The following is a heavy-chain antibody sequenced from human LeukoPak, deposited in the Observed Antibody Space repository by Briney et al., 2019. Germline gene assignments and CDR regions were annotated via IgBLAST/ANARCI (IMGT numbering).Heavy chain of an antibody. J-gene: IGHJ4*02. Sequence: PGGSLRLSCTASGFTFSDYYMSWIRQTPGKGLEWLSYISTRDNTIQYADSVKGRFTISRDNANNPVFLQMNNLRAEDSAIYYCARGARWAYYFDYWGQGSLVTVSS. CDR3: ARGARWAYYFDY. V-gene: IGHV3-11*01. CDR1: GFTFSDYY. CDR2: ISTRDNTI. D-gene: IGHD4-23*01.